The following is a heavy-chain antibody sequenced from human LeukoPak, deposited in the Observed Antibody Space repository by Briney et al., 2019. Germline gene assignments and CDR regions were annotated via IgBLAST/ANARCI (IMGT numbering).Heavy chain of an antibody. D-gene: IGHD3-22*01. J-gene: IGHJ4*02. CDR1: GYSFTNYW. Sequence: GESLKISCKGSGYSFTNYWISWVRQMPGKGLEWMGRIDPSDSYTNYSPSFQGHVTISTDKSISTAYLQWSSLKASDAAMYYCARDDSSGYDYWGQGTLVTVSS. CDR2: IDPSDSYT. V-gene: IGHV5-10-1*01. CDR3: ARDDSSGYDY.